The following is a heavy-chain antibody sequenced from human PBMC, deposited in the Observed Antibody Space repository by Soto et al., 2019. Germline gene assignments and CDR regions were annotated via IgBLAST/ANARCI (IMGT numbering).Heavy chain of an antibody. CDR3: ARWSAIVGGAEALDV. D-gene: IGHD1-26*01. Sequence: QVQLVQSGAEVKKPGASVRVSCKTSGYTFINYGITWVRQAPGQGLEWMGWLSAYNGDTSSSEKLQDRFTMTTDTSTNTVYMGLSSLTSDDTAVYYCARWSAIVGGAEALDVWGQGTMVIVPS. CDR1: GYTFINYG. J-gene: IGHJ3*01. V-gene: IGHV1-18*01. CDR2: LSAYNGDT.